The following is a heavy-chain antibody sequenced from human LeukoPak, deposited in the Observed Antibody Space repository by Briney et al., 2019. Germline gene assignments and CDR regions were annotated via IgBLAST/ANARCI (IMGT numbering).Heavy chain of an antibody. V-gene: IGHV1-18*01. CDR3: ARGPYYYYYMDV. Sequence: ASVKVSCKATYTFTNYAITWVRQAPRQGLEWMGWIRPDNGYTNYAQKFQGRVTMTTDTSTGTAYMELKSLRSDDRAVYYCARGPYYYYYMDVWGKGTTVTVSS. CDR1: YTFTNYA. CDR2: IRPDNGYT. J-gene: IGHJ6*03.